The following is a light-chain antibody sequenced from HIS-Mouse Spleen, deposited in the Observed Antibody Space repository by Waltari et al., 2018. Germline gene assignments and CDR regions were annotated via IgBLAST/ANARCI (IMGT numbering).Light chain of an antibody. J-gene: IGLJ2*01. CDR3: SSDTSSSTSVV. CDR2: DVS. CDR1: SSDVGGYNY. Sequence: QSALTQPASVSGSPGQSITISCTGTSSDVGGYNYVSWYQQHPGKAPKLMIYDVSNRRSGVANRFSGSKSGNTASLTISGLQAEDEADYYCSSDTSSSTSVVFGGGTKLTVL. V-gene: IGLV2-14*03.